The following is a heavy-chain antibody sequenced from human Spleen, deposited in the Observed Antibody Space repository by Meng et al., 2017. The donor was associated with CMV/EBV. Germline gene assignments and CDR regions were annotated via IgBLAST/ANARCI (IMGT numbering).Heavy chain of an antibody. D-gene: IGHD3-10*01. Sequence: SETLSLTCTVSGGSVSSGSYYWSWIRQPPGKGLEWIGSIFYTGDTYYNLSLKSRVTISVDTSKNQFSLRLTSVTAADTAVYYCARHEGDYYGPWYFDRWGQGTLVTVSS. CDR3: ARHEGDYYGPWYFDR. CDR1: GGSVSSGSYY. J-gene: IGHJ4*02. V-gene: IGHV4-39*01. CDR2: IFYTGDT.